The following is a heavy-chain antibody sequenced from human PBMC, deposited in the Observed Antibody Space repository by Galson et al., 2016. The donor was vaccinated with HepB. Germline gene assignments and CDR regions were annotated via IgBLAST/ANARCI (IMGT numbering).Heavy chain of an antibody. CDR1: GFTFSDNY. Sequence: SLRLSCAASGFTFSDNYMSWIRQAPGKGLEWLSYISSSGTTIYYADSVKGRFTISRDNAKNSLYLQMNSLRADDTALYYCAGRWDAFDLWGQGTMVTVSS. V-gene: IGHV3-11*01. J-gene: IGHJ3*01. D-gene: IGHD2-15*01. CDR2: ISSSGTTI. CDR3: AGRWDAFDL.